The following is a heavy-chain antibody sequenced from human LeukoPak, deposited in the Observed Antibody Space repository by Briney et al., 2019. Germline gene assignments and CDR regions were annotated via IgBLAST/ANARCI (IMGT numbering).Heavy chain of an antibody. CDR2: IIPIFGTA. V-gene: IGHV1-69*01. CDR3: ARDGEGGYLLDP. CDR1: GGTFSSYA. D-gene: IGHD1-26*01. J-gene: IGHJ5*02. Sequence: GASVTVSCTASGGTFSSYAISWVRQAPGQGLEWMGGIIPIFGTANYAQKFQGRVTITADESTSTAYMELSSLRSEGTAVYYCARDGEGGYLLDPWGQGTLVTVSS.